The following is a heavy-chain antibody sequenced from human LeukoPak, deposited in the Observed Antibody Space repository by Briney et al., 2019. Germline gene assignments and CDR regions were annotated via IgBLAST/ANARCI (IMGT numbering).Heavy chain of an antibody. V-gene: IGHV4-61*02. Sequence: SETLSLTCTVSGGSISSGSYYWSWIRQPAGKGLEWIGRIYTSGSTNYNPSLKSRVTISVDTSKNQFSLKLSSVTAADTAVYYCARMGYYYDSSGYWEYFQHWGQGTLVTVSS. CDR2: IYTSGST. J-gene: IGHJ1*01. CDR1: GGSISSGSYY. D-gene: IGHD3-22*01. CDR3: ARMGYYYDSSGYWEYFQH.